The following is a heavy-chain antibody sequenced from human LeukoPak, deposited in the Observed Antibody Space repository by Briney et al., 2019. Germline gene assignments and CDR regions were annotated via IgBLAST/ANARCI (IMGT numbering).Heavy chain of an antibody. J-gene: IGHJ4*02. Sequence: GGSLRLSCTASGFTFSLYSINWVRQAPGKGLEWVSSISTKYIYYSDCVKGRFTISRVTAKSSATLQMNSLRADDTAVYYCARYSATWGTVDYWGQGALVTASS. CDR3: ARYSATWGTVDY. CDR1: GFTFSLYS. V-gene: IGHV3-21*01. CDR2: ISTKYI. D-gene: IGHD6-13*01.